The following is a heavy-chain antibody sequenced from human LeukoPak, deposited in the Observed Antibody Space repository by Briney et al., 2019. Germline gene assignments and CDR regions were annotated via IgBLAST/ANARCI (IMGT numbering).Heavy chain of an antibody. CDR2: IYHSGST. Sequence: SGTLSLTCAVSGGSISSSNWWSWVRQPPGKGLEWIGEIYHSGSTNYNPSLKSRITISVDTSKNQFSLKLSSVTAADTAVYYCARELRGYCSSTSCYTWFDPWGQGTLVTVSS. CDR1: GGSISSSNW. CDR3: ARELRGYCSSTSCYTWFDP. J-gene: IGHJ5*02. D-gene: IGHD2-2*02. V-gene: IGHV4-4*02.